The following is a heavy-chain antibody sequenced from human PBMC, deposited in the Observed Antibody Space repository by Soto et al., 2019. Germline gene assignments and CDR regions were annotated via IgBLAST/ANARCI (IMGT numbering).Heavy chain of an antibody. J-gene: IGHJ4*02. Sequence: GGSLRLSCAASGFTFSSYAMSCVRQAPGKGLEWVSAISGSGGSTYYADSVKGRFTISRDNSKNTLYLQMNSLRAEDTAVYYCAKNSVLRGRQIDYWGQGTLVTVSS. CDR1: GFTFSSYA. V-gene: IGHV3-23*01. D-gene: IGHD4-17*01. CDR2: ISGSGGST. CDR3: AKNSVLRGRQIDY.